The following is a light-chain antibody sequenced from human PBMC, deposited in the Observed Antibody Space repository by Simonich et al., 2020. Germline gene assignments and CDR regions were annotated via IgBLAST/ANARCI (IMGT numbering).Light chain of an antibody. J-gene: IGLJ3*02. CDR1: KLGDKY. CDR2: QDS. CDR3: QAWDSSTAWV. V-gene: IGLV3-1*01. Sequence: SYELTQPPSVSVSPGQTASITCSGDKLGDKYACWYQQKTGQSPVLVIYQDSKRPSGIAERFSGSNSGNTATLTISGTQAMDEADYYCQAWDSSTAWVFGGGTKLTVL.